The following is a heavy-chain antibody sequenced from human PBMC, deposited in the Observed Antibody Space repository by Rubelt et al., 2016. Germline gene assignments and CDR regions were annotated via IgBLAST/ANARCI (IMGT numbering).Heavy chain of an antibody. Sequence: APGQGLEWMGWINPNSGGTNYAQKFQGRVTMTRDTSISTAYMELSRLRSDDTAVYYCARLSITIFGVAERDYYGMDVWGQGTTVTVSS. V-gene: IGHV1-2*02. D-gene: IGHD3-3*01. CDR3: ARLSITIFGVAERDYYGMDV. CDR2: INPNSGGT. J-gene: IGHJ6*02.